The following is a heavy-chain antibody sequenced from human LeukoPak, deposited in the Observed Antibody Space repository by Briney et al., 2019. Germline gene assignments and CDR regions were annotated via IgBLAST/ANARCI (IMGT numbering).Heavy chain of an antibody. CDR2: IYYSGST. CDR1: GGSISSGDYY. V-gene: IGHV4-30-4*01. J-gene: IGHJ5*02. Sequence: PSEALSLTCTVSGGSISSGDYYWSWIRQPPGKGPEWIGYIYYSGSTYYNPSLKSRVTISVDTSKNQFSLKLSSVTAADTAVYYCAREIRNWFDPWGQGTLVTVSS. CDR3: AREIRNWFDP. D-gene: IGHD3-3*02.